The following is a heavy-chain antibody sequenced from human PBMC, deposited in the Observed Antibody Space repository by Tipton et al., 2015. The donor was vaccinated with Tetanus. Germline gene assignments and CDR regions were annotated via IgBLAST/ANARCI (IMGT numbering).Heavy chain of an antibody. J-gene: IGHJ6*02. CDR3: VTVNFPNWCHYGMDV. V-gene: IGHV4-34*01. CDR2: INHSGNT. CDR1: GASFSDYY. Sequence: TLSLTCAVYGASFSDYYWSWIRQAPGKGLEWIGEINHSGNTNHNPSLKSRVTLSVDTSKNQFSLKLNSVTAADTAMYYCVTVNFPNWCHYGMDVGGQGATVTVSS. D-gene: IGHD2-8*02.